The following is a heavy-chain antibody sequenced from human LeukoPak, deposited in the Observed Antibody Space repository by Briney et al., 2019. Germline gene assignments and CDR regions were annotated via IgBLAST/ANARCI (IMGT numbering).Heavy chain of an antibody. V-gene: IGHV3-53*05. J-gene: IGHJ4*02. CDR2: IYSGGST. CDR3: ARDLAEFGRYDSSGYYYPFDY. Sequence: GGSLRLSCAASGFTVSSNYMSWVRQAPGKGLEWVSVIYSGGSTYYADSVKGRFTISRVNSKNTLYLQMNSLRSDDTAVYYCARDLAEFGRYDSSGYYYPFDYWGQGTLVTVSS. D-gene: IGHD3-22*01. CDR1: GFTVSSNY.